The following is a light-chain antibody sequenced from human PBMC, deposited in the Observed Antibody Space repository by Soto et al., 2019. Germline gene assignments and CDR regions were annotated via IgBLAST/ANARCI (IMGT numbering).Light chain of an antibody. V-gene: IGKV1-39*01. CDR1: RSISRY. CDR3: QESYSSPYF. Sequence: DIRLTQSPASLSASVGDRVSITCRTSRSISRYLNWYQQKLGKAPKLLIYGASTLQGGVPSRFGGSGSGTDFTLTISGLQPEDFATYYCQESYSSPYFFGQGTKLEMK. CDR2: GAS. J-gene: IGKJ2*01.